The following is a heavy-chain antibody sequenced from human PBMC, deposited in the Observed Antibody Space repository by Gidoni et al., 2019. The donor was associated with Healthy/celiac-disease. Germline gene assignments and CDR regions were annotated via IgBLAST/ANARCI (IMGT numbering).Heavy chain of an antibody. CDR2: IYTSGST. D-gene: IGHD4-17*01. CDR3: ARALAYGGEFDY. Sequence: QVQLQESGPGLVKPSQTLSLTCTVSGGSISGGSYYWSWIRQPAGKGLEWIGRIYTSGSTNYNPSLKSRVTISVDTSKNQFSLKLSSVTAADTAVYYCARALAYGGEFDYWGQGTLVTVSS. J-gene: IGHJ4*02. CDR1: GGSISGGSYY. V-gene: IGHV4-61*02.